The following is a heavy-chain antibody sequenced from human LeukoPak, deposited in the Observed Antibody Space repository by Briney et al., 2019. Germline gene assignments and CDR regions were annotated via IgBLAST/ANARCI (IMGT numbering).Heavy chain of an antibody. J-gene: IGHJ4*02. V-gene: IGHV3-23*01. D-gene: IGHD3-10*01. CDR1: GFTISTYG. CDR3: AKSVFHSGNY. CDR2: ISGGTT. Sequence: GGSLRLSCAASGFTISTYGMSWVRQAPGKGLEWGSSISGGTTYYIHSVKGRFTISRDNSKNTVSLQMSSLRAGDTAVYYCAKSVFHSGNYWGQGTLVTVSS.